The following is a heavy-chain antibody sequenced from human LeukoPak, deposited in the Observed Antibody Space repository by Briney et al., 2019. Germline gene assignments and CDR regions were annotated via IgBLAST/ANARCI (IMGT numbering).Heavy chain of an antibody. V-gene: IGHV4-39*01. CDR1: GGSISSSSYY. Sequence: KPSETLSLTCTLAGGSISSSSYYWGWIRQPPGKGLEWSGSIYYSGSTYYNPSLKSRVTISVDTSKNQFSLKLSSVTAADTAVYYCASWYSSGWYFDYWGQGTLVTVSS. J-gene: IGHJ4*02. CDR2: IYYSGST. CDR3: ASWYSSGWYFDY. D-gene: IGHD6-19*01.